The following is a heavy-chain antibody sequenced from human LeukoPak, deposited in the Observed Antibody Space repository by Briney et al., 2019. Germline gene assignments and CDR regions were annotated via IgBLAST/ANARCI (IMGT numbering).Heavy chain of an antibody. CDR3: ARDRITYYDFWSGYYNPDY. V-gene: IGHV1-18*01. CDR2: ISAYNGNT. CDR1: GYTFTSYG. J-gene: IGHJ4*02. D-gene: IGHD3-3*01. Sequence: ASVRVSCKASGYTFTSYGISWVRQAPGQGLEWMGWISAYNGNTNYAQKLQGRVTMTTDTSTRTAYMELRSLRSDDTAVYYCARDRITYYDFWSGYYNPDYWGQGTLVTVSS.